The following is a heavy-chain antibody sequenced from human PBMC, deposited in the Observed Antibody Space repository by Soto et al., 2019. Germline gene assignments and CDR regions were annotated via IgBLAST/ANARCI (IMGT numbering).Heavy chain of an antibody. J-gene: IGHJ1*01. Sequence: QVQLVQSGAEVKKPGASVKVSCKASGYTFTSYGVSWVRQAPGQGLEWMGWISAYNGNTNYAQKLQGRVTMTTDTSTSTAYMELRSLRSDDTAVYYCARDPPNIAVAGMGYFQHWGQGTLVTVSS. D-gene: IGHD6-19*01. CDR3: ARDPPNIAVAGMGYFQH. CDR1: GYTFTSYG. V-gene: IGHV1-18*01. CDR2: ISAYNGNT.